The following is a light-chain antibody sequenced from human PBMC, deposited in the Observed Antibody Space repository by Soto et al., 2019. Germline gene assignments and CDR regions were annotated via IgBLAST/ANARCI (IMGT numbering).Light chain of an antibody. CDR3: SSYTTSNTRQIV. Sequence: QSVLTQPASVPGSPGQSITISCTGTSSDVGGYNYVSWYQHHPGKAPKLMIFDVSNRPSGVSNRFSGSKSGNTASLTISGLQPEDEADYYCSSYTTSNTRQIVFGTGTKVT. CDR1: SSDVGGYNY. J-gene: IGLJ1*01. V-gene: IGLV2-14*03. CDR2: DVS.